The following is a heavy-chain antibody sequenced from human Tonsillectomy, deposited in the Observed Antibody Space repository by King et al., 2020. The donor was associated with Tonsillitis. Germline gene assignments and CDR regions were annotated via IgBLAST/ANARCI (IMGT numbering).Heavy chain of an antibody. CDR2: INPNSGGT. D-gene: IGHD2-2*01. CDR3: ARAGNAYCSSASCSTVNYYGLDV. J-gene: IGHJ6*02. Sequence: QLVQSGAEVKKPGASVKVSCKASGYTFTGYYMHWVRQAPGQGLEWMGWINPNSGGTNYAQKFQGRVTMTRDTSISTAYMELSRLRSDDTAVYYCARAGNAYCSSASCSTVNYYGLDVWGQGTTVTVSS. V-gene: IGHV1-2*02. CDR1: GYTFTGYY.